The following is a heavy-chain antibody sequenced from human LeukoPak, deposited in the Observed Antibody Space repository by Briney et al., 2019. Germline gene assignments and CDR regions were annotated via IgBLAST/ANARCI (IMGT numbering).Heavy chain of an antibody. Sequence: GGSLRLSCAASGLTFSSYWMSWVRQAPGKGLEWVANIKQDGSEKYYVDSVKGRFTISRDNAKNSLYLQMNSLRAEDTAVYYCARDFFDFWSGYHRNFDYWGQGTLVTVSS. J-gene: IGHJ4*02. V-gene: IGHV3-7*01. D-gene: IGHD3-3*01. CDR1: GLTFSSYW. CDR2: IKQDGSEK. CDR3: ARDFFDFWSGYHRNFDY.